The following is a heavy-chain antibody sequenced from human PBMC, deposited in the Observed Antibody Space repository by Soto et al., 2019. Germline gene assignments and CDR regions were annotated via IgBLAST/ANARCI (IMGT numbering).Heavy chain of an antibody. CDR3: ARHAGGVVKNSRYYYGLDV. J-gene: IGHJ6*02. CDR1: GYSFAGYW. Sequence: PGESLKISCKGSGYSFAGYWITWVRQMPGKGLEWMGRIDPSDSQTYYSPSFRGHVTISAAKSITTVFLQWSSLRASDTAMYYCARHAGGVVKNSRYYYGLDVWGQGSLVTVSS. CDR2: IDPSDSQT. V-gene: IGHV5-10-1*01. D-gene: IGHD3-3*01.